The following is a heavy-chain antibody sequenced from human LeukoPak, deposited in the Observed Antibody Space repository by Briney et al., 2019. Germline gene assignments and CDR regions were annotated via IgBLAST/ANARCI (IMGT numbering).Heavy chain of an antibody. J-gene: IGHJ4*02. V-gene: IGHV1-18*01. Sequence: GASVKVSCKASGYTFTSYGISWVRQAPGQGLEWMGWISAYNGNTNYAQKLQGRVTMTTDTSTSTAYMELRSLRSDDTAVYYCARERNTYYYDSSGCYYNDYWGQGTLVTVSS. CDR2: ISAYNGNT. CDR3: ARERNTYYYDSSGCYYNDY. D-gene: IGHD3-22*01. CDR1: GYTFTSYG.